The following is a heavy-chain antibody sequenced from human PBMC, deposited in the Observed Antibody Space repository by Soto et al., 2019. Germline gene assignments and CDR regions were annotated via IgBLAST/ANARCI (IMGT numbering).Heavy chain of an antibody. J-gene: IGHJ4*02. D-gene: IGHD2-21*02. V-gene: IGHV3-30-3*01. CDR2: ISYDGSNK. CDR1: GFTFSSYA. Sequence: QVQLVESGGGVVQPGRSLRLSCAASGFTFSSYAMHWVRQAPGKGLEWVAVISYDGSNKYYADSVKGRFTISRDNSKNTLYLQMNSLRDEDTAVYYCARVPLAYCGGDCYSFDYWGQGTLVTVSS. CDR3: ARVPLAYCGGDCYSFDY.